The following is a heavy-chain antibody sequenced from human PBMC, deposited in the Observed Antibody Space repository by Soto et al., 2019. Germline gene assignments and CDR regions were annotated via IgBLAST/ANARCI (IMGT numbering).Heavy chain of an antibody. Sequence: QVHLVQSGAEVKSPGASVKVSCKAAGYSFSAYYLHWVRHAPGQGLEWMGWLDPNTGRTNYAQKFKGRVTMTSDTSISTAYMELSRLTSDDSAVYYCARESIGGLWLDSWGQGTLVTVSS. V-gene: IGHV1-2*02. D-gene: IGHD3-10*01. CDR2: LDPNTGRT. CDR1: GYSFSAYY. J-gene: IGHJ5*01. CDR3: ARESIGGLWLDS.